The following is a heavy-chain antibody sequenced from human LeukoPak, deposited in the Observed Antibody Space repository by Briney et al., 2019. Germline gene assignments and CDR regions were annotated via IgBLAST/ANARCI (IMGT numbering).Heavy chain of an antibody. D-gene: IGHD2-2*01. J-gene: IGHJ6*04. CDR1: GYSLTSYW. Sequence: GESLKISCKGSGYSLTSYWISWVRPMPGKGLEWMGRIDPSDSYTHYSPSFQGHVTISADKSISTAYLQWSSLKASGTAMYYCARPAVPAAIDYYYGMDVWGKGTTVTVSS. V-gene: IGHV5-10-1*01. CDR3: ARPAVPAAIDYYYGMDV. CDR2: IDPSDSYT.